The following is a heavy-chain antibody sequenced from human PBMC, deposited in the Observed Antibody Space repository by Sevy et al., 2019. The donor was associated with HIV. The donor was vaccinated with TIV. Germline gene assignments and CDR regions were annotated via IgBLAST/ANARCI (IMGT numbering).Heavy chain of an antibody. CDR1: GFKFDTFW. CDR2: RDPRGEER. V-gene: IGHV3-7*01. CDR3: VRVVWDVLVVPAATPSPWLDS. J-gene: IGHJ5*01. D-gene: IGHD3-16*02. Sequence: GGSLRLSCAASGFKFDTFWMGWVRRAPGRGLEWVASRDPRGEERDHLDSLKGRFTISRDNAKNSLYLEMHSLKGEDTALYYCVRVVWDVLVVPAATPSPWLDSWGQGTLVTVSS.